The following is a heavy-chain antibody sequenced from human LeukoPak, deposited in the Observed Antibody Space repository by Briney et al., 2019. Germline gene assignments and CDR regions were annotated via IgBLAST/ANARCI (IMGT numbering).Heavy chain of an antibody. J-gene: IGHJ4*02. CDR2: ITSSSSYV. Sequence: GGSLRLSCEASGFTFSSYNMNWVRQAPGKRLEWVSSITSSSSYVFYADSVKGRFTISRDNAKNSLYLQMNSLRVEDTAVYYCARDVKGRWELLGSHDYWGQGTLVTASS. V-gene: IGHV3-21*01. CDR1: GFTFSSYN. CDR3: ARDVKGRWELLGSHDY. D-gene: IGHD1-26*01.